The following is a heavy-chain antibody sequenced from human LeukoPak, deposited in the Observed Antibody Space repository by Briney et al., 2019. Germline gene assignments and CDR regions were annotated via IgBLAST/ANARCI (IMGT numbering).Heavy chain of an antibody. V-gene: IGHV3-74*01. CDR2: INSDGSST. D-gene: IGHD6-19*01. CDR1: GFIFSNYW. J-gene: IGHJ3*02. CDR3: ARDSVNGGWYEQGDALDI. Sequence: PGGSLRLSCAASGFIFSNYWMHWVRQTPGKGLVWVSRINSDGSSTNYADSVKGRFTISRDNAKNTLYLKVNSLRAEDTAVYFCARDSVNGGWYEQGDALDIWGQGTMVTVSS.